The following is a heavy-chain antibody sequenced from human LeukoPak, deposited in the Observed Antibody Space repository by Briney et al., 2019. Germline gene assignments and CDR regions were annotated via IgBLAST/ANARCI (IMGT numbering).Heavy chain of an antibody. CDR3: AREAARCCSSTSCYGMDV. CDR2: MNPNSGNT. CDR1: GYTFTSYD. D-gene: IGHD2-2*01. Sequence: ASVKVSCKASGYTFTSYDINWVRQATGQGLEWMGWMNPNSGNTGYAQKFQGRVTMTRNTSISTAYMELSSLRSEDTAVYYCAREAARCCSSTSCYGMDVWGKGTTVTVSS. J-gene: IGHJ6*04. V-gene: IGHV1-8*01.